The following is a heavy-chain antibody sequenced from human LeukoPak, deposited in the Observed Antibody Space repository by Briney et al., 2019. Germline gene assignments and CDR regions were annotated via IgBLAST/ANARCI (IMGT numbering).Heavy chain of an antibody. D-gene: IGHD6-13*01. J-gene: IGHJ6*02. CDR2: IRGSGGST. V-gene: IGHV3-23*01. Sequence: GGSLRLSCAASGFTFSSYAMSWVRQAPGKGLEWVSAIRGSGGSTYYADSVKGRFTISRDNSKNTLYLQMNSLGAEDTAVYYCANKQLRPRGYYYYGMDVWGQGTTVTVSS. CDR3: ANKQLRPRGYYYYGMDV. CDR1: GFTFSSYA.